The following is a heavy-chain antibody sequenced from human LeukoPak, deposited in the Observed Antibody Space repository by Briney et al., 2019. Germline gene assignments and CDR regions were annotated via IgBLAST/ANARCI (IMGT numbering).Heavy chain of an antibody. J-gene: IGHJ3*02. V-gene: IGHV3-23*01. CDR3: AKPAKYYYDSSGMGGAFDI. Sequence: GGSLRLSCAASGFTFSSYAMSWVRQAPGKGLEWVSAISGSGGSTYYADSVKGRFTISRDNSKNTLYLQMNSLRAEDTAVYYCAKPAKYYYDSSGMGGAFDIWGQGTMVTVSS. CDR2: ISGSGGST. CDR1: GFTFSSYA. D-gene: IGHD3-22*01.